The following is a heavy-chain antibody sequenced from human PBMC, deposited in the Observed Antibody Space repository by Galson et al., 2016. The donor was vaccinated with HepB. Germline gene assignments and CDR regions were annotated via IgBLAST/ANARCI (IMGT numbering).Heavy chain of an antibody. V-gene: IGHV3-49*03. J-gene: IGHJ5*02. CDR2: FRSKAHGGTA. CDR3: ARHASRHTPDP. Sequence: SLRLSCATSGFNFGDYSMSWFRQAPGKGLEWVGFFRSKAHGGTAEYAASVRGRLTISRDDSKSVAYLQMSSLKTEDTGVYYCARHASRHTPDPWGQGTLVTVSS. CDR1: GFNFGDYS.